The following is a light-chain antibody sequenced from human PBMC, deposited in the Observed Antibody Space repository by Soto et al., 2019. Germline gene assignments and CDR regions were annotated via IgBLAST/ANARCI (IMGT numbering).Light chain of an antibody. Sequence: DLQMTQSPSSVSASVGDRVTITCRASQAISAWLAWYQQKPGKAPNLLIYAASHLHSGVPSRFSGSGSGTDFTLTISSLQPEDFATYFCQQANSFPFTFGPGTRVDIK. CDR2: AAS. CDR3: QQANSFPFT. V-gene: IGKV1-12*01. J-gene: IGKJ3*01. CDR1: QAISAW.